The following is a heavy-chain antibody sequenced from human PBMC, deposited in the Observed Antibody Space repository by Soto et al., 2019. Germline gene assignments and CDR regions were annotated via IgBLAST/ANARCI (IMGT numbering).Heavy chain of an antibody. J-gene: IGHJ3*02. CDR3: ARGADDYGDAFDI. CDR2: IWYDGSNK. D-gene: IGHD4-17*01. CDR1: GFTFSSYG. Sequence: QVQLVESGGGVVQPGRSLRLSCAASGFTFSSYGMHWVRQAPGKGLEWVAVIWYDGSNKYYADSVKGRFTISRDNSKNTLNLQMNSLRAEDTAVYYCARGADDYGDAFDIWGQGTMVTVSS. V-gene: IGHV3-33*01.